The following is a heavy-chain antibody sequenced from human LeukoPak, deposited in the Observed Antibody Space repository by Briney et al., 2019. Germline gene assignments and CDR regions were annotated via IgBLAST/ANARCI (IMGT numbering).Heavy chain of an antibody. V-gene: IGHV1-46*01. Sequence: ASVKVSCKASGHTFTTYYVHLVRQAPGQGLEWMGIINPSGGSTSYAQKFQGRVTMTRDTSTSTVYMELSSLRPEDTAVYYCARAYDFPDYWGQGTLVTVSS. D-gene: IGHD3-3*01. J-gene: IGHJ4*02. CDR1: GHTFTTYY. CDR3: ARAYDFPDY. CDR2: INPSGGST.